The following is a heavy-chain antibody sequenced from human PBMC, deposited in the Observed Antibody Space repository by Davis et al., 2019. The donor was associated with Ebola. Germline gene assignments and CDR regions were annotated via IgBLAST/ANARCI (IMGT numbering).Heavy chain of an antibody. D-gene: IGHD3-22*01. CDR2: IYHSGST. J-gene: IGHJ3*02. CDR3: ARDSYDSSGYSANHDAFDI. V-gene: IGHV4-30-2*01. CDR1: GGSISSGGYS. Sequence: MPSETLSLTCAVSGGSISSGGYSWSWIRQPPGKGLEWIGYIYHSGSTYYNPSLKSRVTISVDRSKNQFSLKLSSVTAADTAVYYCARDSYDSSGYSANHDAFDIWGQGTMVTVSS.